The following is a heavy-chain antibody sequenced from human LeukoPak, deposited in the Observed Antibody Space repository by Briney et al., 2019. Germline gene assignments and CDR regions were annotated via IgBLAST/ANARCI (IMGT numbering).Heavy chain of an antibody. J-gene: IGHJ4*02. CDR1: GFTFSSHW. CDR3: ARARGGYDFDY. D-gene: IGHD5-12*01. V-gene: IGHV3-74*01. Sequence: GGSLRLSCAASGFTFSSHWMHWVRQAPGKGLVWVSIINTDGSTTRYADSVEGRFTISRDNARNTLYLEMNSPRVEDTAVYYCARARGGYDFDYWGQGTLVTVSS. CDR2: INTDGSTT.